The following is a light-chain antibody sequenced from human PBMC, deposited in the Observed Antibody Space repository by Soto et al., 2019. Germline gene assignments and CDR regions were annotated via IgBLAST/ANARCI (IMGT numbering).Light chain of an antibody. J-gene: IGLJ2*01. Sequence: QSALTQPASVSGSPGQSITISCTGTSSDVGSYNLVSWYQQHPGKAPKLMIYEGSKRPSGVSNRISGSKSGNTASLTISGLQAEDEADYYCCSYAGSSLVVFGGGTKLTVL. CDR2: EGS. CDR1: SSDVGSYNL. CDR3: CSYAGSSLVV. V-gene: IGLV2-23*01.